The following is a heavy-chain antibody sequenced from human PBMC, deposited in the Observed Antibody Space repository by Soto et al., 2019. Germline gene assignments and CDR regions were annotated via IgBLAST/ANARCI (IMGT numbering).Heavy chain of an antibody. J-gene: IGHJ6*02. D-gene: IGHD2-15*01. Sequence: EVQLVESGGGLVQPGGSLRLSCAASGFTFSSYAMSWVRQAPGKGLEWVSAISGSGGSTYYADSVKGRFTISRDNSKNTLYLQMNSLRAEDTAVYYCAKPPILKDSPPGLGARYYYGMDVWGQGTTVTVSS. CDR3: AKPPILKDSPPGLGARYYYGMDV. V-gene: IGHV3-23*04. CDR2: ISGSGGST. CDR1: GFTFSSYA.